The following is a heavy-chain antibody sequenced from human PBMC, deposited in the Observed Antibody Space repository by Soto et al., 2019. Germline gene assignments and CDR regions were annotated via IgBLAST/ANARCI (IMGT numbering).Heavy chain of an antibody. J-gene: IGHJ6*02. Sequence: GGSLRLSCAASGFAFRTYAMAWVRQAPGKGLEWVSGIWGSGDRTFYADSVKGRFTISRDNSRNTLYLQMYSLTAEDTALYYCAITGRYCGGDCSRYFYGMDVWGQGTTVTVPS. CDR1: GFAFRTYA. V-gene: IGHV3-23*01. CDR3: AITGRYCGGDCSRYFYGMDV. CDR2: IWGSGDRT. D-gene: IGHD2-21*02.